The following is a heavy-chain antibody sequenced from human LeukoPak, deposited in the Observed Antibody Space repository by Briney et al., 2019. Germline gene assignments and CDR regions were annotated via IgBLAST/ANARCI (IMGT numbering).Heavy chain of an antibody. V-gene: IGHV3-48*03. D-gene: IGHD6-13*01. CDR3: ARVEDIAAAGHDAFDI. Sequence: PGGSLRLSCAASGFTFSSYEMNWVRQAPGKGLGWVSYISSSGSTIYYADSVKGRFTISRDNAKNSLYLQMNSLRAEDTAVYYCARVEDIAAAGHDAFDIWGQGTMVTVSS. CDR1: GFTFSSYE. J-gene: IGHJ3*02. CDR2: ISSSGSTI.